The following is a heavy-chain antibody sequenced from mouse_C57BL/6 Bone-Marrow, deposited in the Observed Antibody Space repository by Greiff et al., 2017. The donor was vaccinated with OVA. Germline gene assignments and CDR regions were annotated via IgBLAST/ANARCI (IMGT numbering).Heavy chain of an antibody. Sequence: EVQLQESGPVLVKPGASVKMSCKASGYTFTDYHMNWVKQSHGKSLEWIGVINPYNGGTSYNQKFKGKATLTVDKSSSTAYMELNSLTSEDSAVYYCARLGDYVLWFAYWGQGTLVTVSA. D-gene: IGHD2-4*01. CDR2: INPYNGGT. CDR3: ARLGDYVLWFAY. CDR1: GYTFTDYH. J-gene: IGHJ3*01. V-gene: IGHV1-19*01.